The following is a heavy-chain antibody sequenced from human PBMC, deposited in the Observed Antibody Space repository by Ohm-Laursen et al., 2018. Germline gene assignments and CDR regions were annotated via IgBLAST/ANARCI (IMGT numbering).Heavy chain of an antibody. V-gene: IGHV4-59*08. CDR1: GGPISSYY. J-gene: IGHJ6*02. CDR3: ARQRSGSTGMDV. D-gene: IGHD3-10*01. Sequence: GTLSLTCTVSGGPISSYYWSWIRQPPGKGLEWIGYIHYSGNTNYNPSLKSRVTISVDTSKAQFSLKLSSVTAADTAVYYCARQRSGSTGMDVWGQGTTVIVSS. CDR2: IHYSGNT.